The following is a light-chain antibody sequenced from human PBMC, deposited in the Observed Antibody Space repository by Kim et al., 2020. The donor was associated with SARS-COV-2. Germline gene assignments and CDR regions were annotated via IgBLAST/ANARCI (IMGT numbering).Light chain of an antibody. CDR1: SSNIGTNT. V-gene: IGLV1-44*01. Sequence: QSVLTQPPSASGTPGQRVILSCSGSSSNIGTNTVSWYQHLAGMAPKLLIHGDHQQPSGVPDRLSFSKSGTSASLAIGGLQSEDEAIFYCAAWDDRLGGPVFGGGTKVTVL. CDR2: GDH. J-gene: IGLJ2*01. CDR3: AAWDDRLGGPV.